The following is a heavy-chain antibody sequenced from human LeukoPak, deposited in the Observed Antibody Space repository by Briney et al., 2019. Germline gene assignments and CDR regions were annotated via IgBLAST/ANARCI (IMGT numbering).Heavy chain of an antibody. CDR2: MSPDSGYT. Sequence: ASVKVSCKASGYTFTNYFITWVRQAPGQGLEWMGWMSPDSGYTGYAQTFQGRVTLTRNTSVSTAFMELSSLRSEDTAVYYCEIYTGYDSFWGQGTLVTVSS. J-gene: IGHJ4*02. CDR1: GYTFTNYF. D-gene: IGHD5-12*01. CDR3: EIYTGYDSF. V-gene: IGHV1-8*02.